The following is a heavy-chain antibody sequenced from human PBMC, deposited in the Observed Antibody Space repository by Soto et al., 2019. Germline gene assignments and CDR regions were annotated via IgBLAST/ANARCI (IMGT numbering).Heavy chain of an antibody. J-gene: IGHJ4*02. CDR2: ISDNGGST. CDR1: GFTFSTYA. V-gene: IGHV3-23*01. CDR3: AKDQYSSPSPKDY. D-gene: IGHD6-19*01. Sequence: EVQLLESGGNLVQPGGSLRLSCAASGFTFSTYAMSWVRQAPGKGLEWVSAISDNGGSTYYADSVQGRFTISRDNSKNTLYLQMSSLRAEDTAIYYCAKDQYSSPSPKDYWGQGTLVTVSS.